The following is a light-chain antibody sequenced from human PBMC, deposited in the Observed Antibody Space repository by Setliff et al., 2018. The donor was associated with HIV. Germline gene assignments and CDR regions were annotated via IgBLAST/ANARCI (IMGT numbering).Light chain of an antibody. J-gene: IGLJ1*01. CDR2: GDD. Sequence: SALFQPPSLSGAPGQRVTISCSGTTSNIGRTTVNWYQHFEGTAPNLLIFGDDQRPSGVPDRFSASKSGTSASLHISGLESDDEAHYYCAAWDAGLSVYVFGPGTKV. CDR3: AAWDAGLSVYV. CDR1: TSNIGRTT. V-gene: IGLV1-44*01.